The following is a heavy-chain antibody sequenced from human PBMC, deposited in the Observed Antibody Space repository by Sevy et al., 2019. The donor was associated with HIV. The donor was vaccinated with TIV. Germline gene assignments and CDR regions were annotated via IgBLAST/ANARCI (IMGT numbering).Heavy chain of an antibody. CDR1: GFTFNKYD. J-gene: IGHJ4*02. CDR3: ATEGTGEQRAGFDF. CDR2: IGVRGDT. V-gene: IGHV3-13*01. Sequence: GGSLRLSCAASGFTFNKYDMHWVRQPTGKGLEWLSGIGVRGDTYYPGAVKGRFTISRENAKNSLYLQMDDLRAGDTAVYYCATEGTGEQRAGFDFWGQGTLVTVSS. D-gene: IGHD7-27*01.